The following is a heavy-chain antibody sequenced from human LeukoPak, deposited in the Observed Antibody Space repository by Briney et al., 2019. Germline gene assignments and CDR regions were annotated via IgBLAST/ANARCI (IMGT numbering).Heavy chain of an antibody. CDR3: AAFTLWPYCGGDCPKPLYYYYYGMDV. D-gene: IGHD2-21*02. J-gene: IGHJ6*02. V-gene: IGHV1-69*01. Sequence: SVKVSCKASGGTFSSYAIGWVRQAPGQGLEWMGGIIPIFGTANYAQKFQGRVTITADESTSTAYMELSSLRSEDTAVYYCAAFTLWPYCGGDCPKPLYYYYYGMDVWGQGTTVTVSS. CDR2: IIPIFGTA. CDR1: GGTFSSYA.